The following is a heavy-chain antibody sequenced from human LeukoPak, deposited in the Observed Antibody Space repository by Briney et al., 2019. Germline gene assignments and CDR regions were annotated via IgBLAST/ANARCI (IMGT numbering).Heavy chain of an antibody. D-gene: IGHD5-24*01. CDR1: GFSFNNYA. CDR3: VKGAHNYIEVAYFDF. Sequence: GGSLRLSCAASGFSFNNYAMNWVRQAPGKGPEWVSIIIGSSGATVYADSVKGRFTISRDISKNTLYLQMNNLRVEDTAVYYCVKGAHNYIEVAYFDFWGQGILVTVSS. CDR2: IIGSSGAT. J-gene: IGHJ4*01. V-gene: IGHV3-23*01.